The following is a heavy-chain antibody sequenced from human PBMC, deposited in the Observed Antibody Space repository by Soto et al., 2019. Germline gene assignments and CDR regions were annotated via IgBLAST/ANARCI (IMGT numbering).Heavy chain of an antibody. CDR3: ARDRYYYGSGLLGMDV. CDR2: IYSAGTT. CDR1: GFAVSTNY. Sequence: GGSLRLSCAASGFAVSTNYMWWVRQAPGKGPEWVSVIYSAGTTYYSDSVKGRFTISRDSSENTLYLQMNTLRVEDTAVYYCARDRYYYGSGLLGMDVWGQGTSVTVSS. D-gene: IGHD3-10*01. V-gene: IGHV3-66*01. J-gene: IGHJ6*02.